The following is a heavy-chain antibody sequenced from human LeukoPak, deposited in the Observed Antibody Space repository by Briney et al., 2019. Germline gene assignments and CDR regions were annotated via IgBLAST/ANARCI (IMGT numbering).Heavy chain of an antibody. D-gene: IGHD5-18*01. V-gene: IGHV4-59*08. CDR3: ARQPSATAAFDI. J-gene: IGHJ3*02. CDR1: GGSISSYY. Sequence: SETLSLTCDVPGGSISSYYWSWIRQPPGKGLEWIAYIYYNGNTNYNPSFKGRVTISVDMSKNQFSLKLTSVAAADTAIYYCARQPSATAAFDIWGQGTMVTVSS. CDR2: IYYNGNT.